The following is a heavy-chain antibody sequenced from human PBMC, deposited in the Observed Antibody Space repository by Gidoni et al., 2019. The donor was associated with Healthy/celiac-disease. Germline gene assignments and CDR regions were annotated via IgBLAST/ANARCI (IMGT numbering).Heavy chain of an antibody. Sequence: QVQLVESGGGVVQPGRSLRLSCAASGFPFSSYAMHWVRQAPGKGLEWVAVISYDGSNKDYADSVKGRFTISRDNSKNTLYLQMNSLRAEDTAVYYCARVPGGQQLVLYWGQGTLVTVSS. V-gene: IGHV3-30-3*01. CDR2: ISYDGSNK. D-gene: IGHD6-13*01. J-gene: IGHJ4*02. CDR1: GFPFSSYA. CDR3: ARVPGGQQLVLY.